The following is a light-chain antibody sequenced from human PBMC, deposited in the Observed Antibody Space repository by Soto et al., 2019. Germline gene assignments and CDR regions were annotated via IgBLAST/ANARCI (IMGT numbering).Light chain of an antibody. J-gene: IGKJ1*01. CDR1: QSVRSN. CDR3: QQYNNWPRT. V-gene: IGKV3-15*01. Sequence: VVMTQSPATLSVSPGERATLSCRASQSVRSNLAWYQQKPGQAPRLLIYGASTRATGIPARFSGSGSGTEFTLTISSLQSEDFAVYYCQQYNNWPRTFGQGTKV. CDR2: GAS.